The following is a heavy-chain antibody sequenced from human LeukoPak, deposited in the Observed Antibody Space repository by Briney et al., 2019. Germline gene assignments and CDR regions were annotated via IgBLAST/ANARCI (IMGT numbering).Heavy chain of an antibody. CDR2: ISGSGGST. D-gene: IGHD2-2*01. CDR1: GFTFSSYW. CDR3: AKDAPVNIVVVPAANS. Sequence: GGSLRLSCAASGFTFSSYWMHWVRQVPGKGLEWVSAISGSGGSTYYADSVKGRFTISRDNSKNTLYLQMNSLRAEDTAVYYCAKDAPVNIVVVPAANSWGQGTLVTVS. J-gene: IGHJ4*02. V-gene: IGHV3-23*01.